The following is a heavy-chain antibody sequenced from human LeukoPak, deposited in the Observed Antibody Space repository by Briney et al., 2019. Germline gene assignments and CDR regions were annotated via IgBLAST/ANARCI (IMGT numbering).Heavy chain of an antibody. V-gene: IGHV4-34*01. CDR2: INHSGST. J-gene: IGHJ4*02. D-gene: IGHD5-12*01. CDR3: ARGFPRRGYSGYGYFDY. Sequence: SETLPLTCAVYGGSFSGYYWSWIRQPPGKGLEWIGEINHSGSTNYNPSLKSRVTISVDTSKNQFSLKLSSVTAADTAVYYCARGFPRRGYSGYGYFDYWGQGTLVTVSS. CDR1: GGSFSGYY.